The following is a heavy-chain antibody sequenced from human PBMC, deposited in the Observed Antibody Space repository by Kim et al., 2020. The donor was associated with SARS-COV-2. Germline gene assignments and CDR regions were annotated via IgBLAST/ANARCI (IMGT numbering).Heavy chain of an antibody. D-gene: IGHD2-8*01. CDR1: GGSISSSSYY. CDR3: ARRCTSSHSVDY. Sequence: SETLSLTCTVSGGSISSSSYYWGWIRQPPGKGLEWIGSIYYSGSTYYNPSLKSRVTISVDTSKNQFSLKLSSVTAADTAVYYCARRCTSSHSVDYWGQGTLVTVSS. J-gene: IGHJ4*02. V-gene: IGHV4-39*01. CDR2: IYYSGST.